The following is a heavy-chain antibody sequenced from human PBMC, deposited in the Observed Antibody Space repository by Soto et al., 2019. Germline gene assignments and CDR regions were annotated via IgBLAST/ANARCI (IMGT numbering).Heavy chain of an antibody. Sequence: SHPCASCGFSVRISDVDWVRQAPGKGLEWVSSINGRGNYIYYTDAVKGRFTISRDNAKTSLYLQMNSLRAEDTAVYYCAREDGIVGATSAFDYWGQRTLVTVSS. J-gene: IGHJ4*02. CDR2: INGRGNYI. CDR1: GFSVRISD. D-gene: IGHD1-26*01. V-gene: IGHV3-21*01. CDR3: AREDGIVGATSAFDY.